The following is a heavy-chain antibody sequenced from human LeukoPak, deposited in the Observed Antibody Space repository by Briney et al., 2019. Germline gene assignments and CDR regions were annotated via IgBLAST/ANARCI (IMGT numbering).Heavy chain of an antibody. CDR2: INHSGST. D-gene: IGHD5-24*01. CDR3: ARGGGGWLPFDY. V-gene: IGHV4-34*01. J-gene: IGHJ4*02. Sequence: SETLSLTCAVYGGSFSGYYWSWIRQPPGKGLEWIGEINHSGSTNYNPSLKSRVTISVDTSKNQFSLKLSSVTAADTAVYYCARGGGGWLPFDYWGQGTLVPVSS. CDR1: GGSFSGYY.